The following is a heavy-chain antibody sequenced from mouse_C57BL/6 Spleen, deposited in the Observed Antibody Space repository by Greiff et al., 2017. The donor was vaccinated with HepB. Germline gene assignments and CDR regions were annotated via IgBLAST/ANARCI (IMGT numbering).Heavy chain of an antibody. CDR1: GFTFSDYY. V-gene: IGHV5-16*01. CDR3: ARAHYYGSSLGFAY. CDR2: INYDGSST. J-gene: IGHJ3*01. D-gene: IGHD1-1*01. Sequence: VQLKESEGGLVQPGSSMKLSCTASGFTFSDYYMAWVRQVPEKGLEWVANINYDGSSTYYLDSLKSRFIISRDNAKNILYLQMSSLKSEDTATYYCARAHYYGSSLGFAYWGQGTLVTVSA.